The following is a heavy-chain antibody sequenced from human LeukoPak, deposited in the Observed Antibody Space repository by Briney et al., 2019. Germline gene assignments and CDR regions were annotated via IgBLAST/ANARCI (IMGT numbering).Heavy chain of an antibody. CDR1: GGSFSGYY. CDR2: INHSGST. Sequence: SQTLSLTCAVYGGSFSGYYWSWIRQPPGKGLEWIGEINHSGSTNYNPSLKSRVTISVDTSKDQFSLKLSSVTAADTAVYYCARAYSYGLRRYYYYYMDVWGKGTTVTVSS. CDR3: ARAYSYGLRRYYYYYMDV. V-gene: IGHV4-34*01. D-gene: IGHD5-18*01. J-gene: IGHJ6*03.